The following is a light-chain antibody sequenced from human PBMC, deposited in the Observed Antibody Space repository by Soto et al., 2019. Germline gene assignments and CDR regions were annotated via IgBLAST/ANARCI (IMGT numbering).Light chain of an antibody. CDR1: SSDVGGYNY. CDR3: SSYTSSSTLEYV. J-gene: IGLJ1*01. V-gene: IGLV2-14*01. CDR2: GVI. Sequence: QSALTQPAFVSGSPGQSITISCTGTSSDVGGYNYVSWYQQHPGKAPKLMIYGVINRPSGVSTRFSGSKSGNTASLTISGLQAEDEADYYCSSYTSSSTLEYVFGSGTKV.